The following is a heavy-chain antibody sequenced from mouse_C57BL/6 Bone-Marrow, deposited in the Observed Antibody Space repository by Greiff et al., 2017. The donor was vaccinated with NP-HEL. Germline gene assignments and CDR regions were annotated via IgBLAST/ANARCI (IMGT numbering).Heavy chain of an antibody. D-gene: IGHD1-1*01. CDR2: IHPTSGST. CDR1: GYTFTSYW. J-gene: IGHJ3*01. Sequence: QVQLQQPGAELVKPGASVKLSCKASGYTFTSYWMHWVKQRPGQGLEWIGMIHPTSGSTNYNEKFKSKATLTVDKSSSTAYMHLSSLTSEDSAVYDCARWEDYCGSSYEFAYWGQGTLVTVSA. CDR3: ARWEDYCGSSYEFAY. V-gene: IGHV1-64*01.